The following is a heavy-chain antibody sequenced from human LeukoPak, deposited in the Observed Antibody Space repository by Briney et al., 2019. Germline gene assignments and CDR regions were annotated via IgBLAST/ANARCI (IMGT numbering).Heavy chain of an antibody. Sequence: SETLSLTCTVSGGSIGSSSYYWGWIRQPPGKGLEWIGSIYYSGSTYYNPSLKSRATISVDTSKNQFSLKLSSVTAADTAVYYCAGYVLGYYYYMDVWGKGTTVTVSS. CDR1: GGSIGSSSYY. CDR2: IYYSGST. V-gene: IGHV4-39*01. D-gene: IGHD3-3*02. J-gene: IGHJ6*03. CDR3: AGYVLGYYYYMDV.